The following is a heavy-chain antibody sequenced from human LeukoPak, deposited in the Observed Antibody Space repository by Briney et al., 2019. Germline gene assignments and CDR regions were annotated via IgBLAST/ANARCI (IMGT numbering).Heavy chain of an antibody. V-gene: IGHV3-13*01. CDR2: IGTAGDT. CDR1: GFTFSSYD. CDR3: ARGTHSSGWYADYYYGIDV. Sequence: GGSLRLSCAASGFTFSSYDMHWVRQATGKGLEWVSAIGTAGDTYYPGSVKGRFTISRENAKNSLYLQMNSLRAGDTAVYYCARGTHSSGWYADYYYGIDVWGQGTTVTVSS. D-gene: IGHD6-19*01. J-gene: IGHJ6*02.